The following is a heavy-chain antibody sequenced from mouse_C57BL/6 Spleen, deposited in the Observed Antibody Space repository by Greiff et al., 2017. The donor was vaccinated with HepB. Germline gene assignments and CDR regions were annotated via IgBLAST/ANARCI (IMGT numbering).Heavy chain of an antibody. CDR1: GYSFTSYY. V-gene: IGHV1-66*01. CDR3: ANSNYEGFAY. CDR2: IYPGSGNT. D-gene: IGHD2-5*01. J-gene: IGHJ3*01. Sequence: VKLMESGPELVKPGASVKISCKASGYSFTSYYIHWVKQRPGQGLEWIGWIYPGSGNTKYNEKFKGKATLTADTSSSTAYMQLSSLTSEDSAVYYCANSNYEGFAYWGQGTLVTVSA.